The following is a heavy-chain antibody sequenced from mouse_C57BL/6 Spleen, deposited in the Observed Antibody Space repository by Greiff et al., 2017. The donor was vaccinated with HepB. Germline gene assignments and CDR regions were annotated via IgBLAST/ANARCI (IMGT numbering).Heavy chain of an antibody. CDR1: GFTFSSYG. J-gene: IGHJ2*01. CDR2: ISSGGSYT. CDR3: ARTGYGPYYFDY. V-gene: IGHV5-6*02. Sequence: EVKLVESGGDLVKPGGSLKLSCAASGFTFSSYGMSWVRQTPDKRLEWVATISSGGSYTYYPDSVKGRFTISRDNAKNTLYLQMSSLKSEDTAMYYCARTGYGPYYFDYWGQGTTLTVSS. D-gene: IGHD1-2*01.